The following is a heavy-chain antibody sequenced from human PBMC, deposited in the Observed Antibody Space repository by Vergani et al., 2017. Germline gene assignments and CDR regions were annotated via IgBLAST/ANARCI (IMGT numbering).Heavy chain of an antibody. J-gene: IGHJ5*02. V-gene: IGHV3-30*07. CDR3: ARGGNGYWFDP. D-gene: IGHD3-16*01. CDR2: ISYDGSNK. Sequence: QVQQVESGGGVLQPGRSLRLSCAASGFTFSSYAMHWVRQAPGKGLEWVAVISYDGSNKYYADSVKGRFTISRDNAKNSLYLQMNSLRAEDTAVYYCARGGNGYWFDPWGQGTLVTVSS. CDR1: GFTFSSYA.